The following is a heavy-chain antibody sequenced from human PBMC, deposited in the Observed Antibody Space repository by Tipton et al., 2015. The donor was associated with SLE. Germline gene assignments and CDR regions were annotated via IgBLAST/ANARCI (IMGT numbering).Heavy chain of an antibody. D-gene: IGHD3-3*01. CDR3: ASAPEGFRVADMGTSDI. V-gene: IGHV3-53*01. CDR1: GFTVSSDY. CDR2: IYGGGIT. J-gene: IGHJ3*02. Sequence: SLRLSCAASGFTVSSDYMGWVRQAPGKGLEWVSVIYGGGITYYADSVKGRFTISRDNSKNTLYLQMNSLRVDDTAVYYCASAPEGFRVADMGTSDIWGQGTMVTVSS.